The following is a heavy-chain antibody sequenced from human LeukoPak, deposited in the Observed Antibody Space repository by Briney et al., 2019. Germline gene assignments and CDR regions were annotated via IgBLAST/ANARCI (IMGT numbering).Heavy chain of an antibody. V-gene: IGHV3-30*04. CDR1: GFTFSSYA. CDR2: ISYDGSNK. CDR3: ARDGNCGGDCYPFDY. Sequence: RSLRLSCAASGFTFSSYAMHWVRQAPGKGLEWVAVISYDGSNKYYADSVKGRFTISRDNSKNTLYLQMNSLRAEDTAVYYCARDGNCGGDCYPFDYWGQGTLVTVSS. D-gene: IGHD2-21*02. J-gene: IGHJ4*02.